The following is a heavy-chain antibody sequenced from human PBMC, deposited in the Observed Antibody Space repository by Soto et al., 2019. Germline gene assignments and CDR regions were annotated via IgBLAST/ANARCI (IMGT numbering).Heavy chain of an antibody. Sequence: ESLQVPYKGAGGKFINYWSGWMSKMPGKGLELMGIIYPGDSDTRYSPSFQGQVTISADKSISTAYPQWSSLKASDTAMYYCATTRIQLWFGPFVPRGQGTLVTGTS. J-gene: IGHJ5*02. CDR3: ATTRIQLWFGPFVP. V-gene: IGHV5-51*01. CDR2: IYPGDSDT. CDR1: GGKFINYW. D-gene: IGHD5-18*01.